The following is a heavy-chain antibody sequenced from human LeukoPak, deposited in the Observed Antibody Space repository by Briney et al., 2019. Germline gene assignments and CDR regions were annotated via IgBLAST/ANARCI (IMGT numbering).Heavy chain of an antibody. Sequence: GGSLRLSCTASGFTFGDYAMGWVRQAPGKGLEWVGFIRSKAYGGTTEYAASVKGRFTISRDDSKSIAYLQMNSLKTEDTAVYYCTRSKAYYYDSSGYSGYWGQGTLVTVSS. CDR1: GFTFGDYA. CDR3: TRSKAYYYDSSGYSGY. CDR2: IRSKAYGGTT. V-gene: IGHV3-49*04. D-gene: IGHD3-22*01. J-gene: IGHJ4*02.